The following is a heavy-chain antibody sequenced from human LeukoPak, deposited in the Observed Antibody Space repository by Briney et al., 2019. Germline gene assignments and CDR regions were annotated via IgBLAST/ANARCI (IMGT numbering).Heavy chain of an antibody. CDR2: IYHSGST. CDR1: GGSISIGGYY. Sequence: SETLSLTCTVSGGSISIGGYYWSWIRQPPGKGLEWIGYIYHSGSTYYNPSLKSRVTISVDRSKNQFSLKLSSVTTTDTAVYYCVRGLPGQDAFDVWGQGAMVTVSS. D-gene: IGHD7-27*01. J-gene: IGHJ3*01. V-gene: IGHV4-30-2*01. CDR3: VRGLPGQDAFDV.